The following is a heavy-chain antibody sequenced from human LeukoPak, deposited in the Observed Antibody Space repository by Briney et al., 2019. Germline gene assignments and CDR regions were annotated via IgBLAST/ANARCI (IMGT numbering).Heavy chain of an antibody. J-gene: IGHJ4*02. D-gene: IGHD3-3*01. Sequence: GGSLRLSCAASGFTFSSYGMHWVRQAPGKGLEWVAFIRYDGSNKYYADSVKGRFTISRDNSKNTLYLQMNSLRAEDTAVYYCVARNKLLSFSYDFWSGPHIGVDYWGQGTLVTVSS. CDR3: VARNKLLSFSYDFWSGPHIGVDY. V-gene: IGHV3-30*02. CDR2: IRYDGSNK. CDR1: GFTFSSYG.